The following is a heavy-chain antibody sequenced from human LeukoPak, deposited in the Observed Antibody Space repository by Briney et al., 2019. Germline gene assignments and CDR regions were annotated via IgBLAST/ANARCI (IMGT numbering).Heavy chain of an antibody. Sequence: GGPLRLSCAASGFKCSLYSMTWLRQAPGMGLKSVSYISSSSSTIYYADSVKGRFTISRDNAKNSLYLQMNSLRAEDTAVYYCARGRVSDLAARHWGQRTLVTVSS. CDR3: ARGRVSDLAARH. CDR2: ISSSSSTI. D-gene: IGHD6-6*01. J-gene: IGHJ4*02. CDR1: GFKCSLYS. V-gene: IGHV3-48*01.